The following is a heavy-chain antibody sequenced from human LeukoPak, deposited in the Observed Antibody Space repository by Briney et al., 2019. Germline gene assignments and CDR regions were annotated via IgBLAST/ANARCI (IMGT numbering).Heavy chain of an antibody. CDR1: GFTFSSYA. CDR2: ISGSGGST. CDR3: AKAHWCCGWHWAAFDI. D-gene: IGHD6-19*01. V-gene: IGHV3-23*01. Sequence: GGSLRLSRAASGFTFSSYAMSWVRQAPGKGLEWVSAISGSGGSTYYADSVKGRFTISRDNSKNTLYLQMNSLRAEDTAVYYCAKAHWCCGWHWAAFDIWGQGTMVTVSS. J-gene: IGHJ3*02.